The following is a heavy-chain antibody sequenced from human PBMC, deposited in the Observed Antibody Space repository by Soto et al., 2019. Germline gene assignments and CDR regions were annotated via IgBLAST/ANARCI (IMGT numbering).Heavy chain of an antibody. D-gene: IGHD6-19*01. CDR2: IKQDGSEK. CDR3: ARGGYSSGWYVGWFDP. V-gene: IGHV3-7*04. Sequence: EVQLVESGGGLVQPGGSLRLSCAASGFTFSSYWMSWVRQAPGKGLEWVANIKQDGSEKYYVDSVKGRFTISRDNAKNSLYLQMNSLRAEDTAVYYCARGGYSSGWYVGWFDPWGQGTLVTVSS. J-gene: IGHJ5*02. CDR1: GFTFSSYW.